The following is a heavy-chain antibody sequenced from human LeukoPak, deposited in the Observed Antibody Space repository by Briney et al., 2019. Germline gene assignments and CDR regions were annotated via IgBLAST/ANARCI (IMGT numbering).Heavy chain of an antibody. Sequence: GGSLRLSCAASGFTFSNYWMTWVRQAAGKGLEWVANIKQDGSEKYYVDSVKGRFTISRDNAKNSLYLQINSLRDEDTAVYYCAREYAWAYYYYMDVWGKGTTVTVSS. CDR3: AREYAWAYYYYMDV. D-gene: IGHD7-27*01. CDR2: IKQDGSEK. J-gene: IGHJ6*03. V-gene: IGHV3-7*01. CDR1: GFTFSNYW.